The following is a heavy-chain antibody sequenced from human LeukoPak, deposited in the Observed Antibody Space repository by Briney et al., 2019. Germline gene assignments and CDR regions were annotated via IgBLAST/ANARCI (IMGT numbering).Heavy chain of an antibody. CDR3: AREKGIVATVAFDI. J-gene: IGHJ3*02. CDR2: ISSSSSTT. CDR1: GFTFSIYS. D-gene: IGHD5-12*01. V-gene: IGHV3-48*04. Sequence: PGGSLRLSCAASGFTFSIYSMNWVRQAPGKGLEWVSYISSSSSTTYYADSVKGRFTISRDNAKNSLYLQMNSLRAEDTAVYYCAREKGIVATVAFDIWGQGTMVTVSS.